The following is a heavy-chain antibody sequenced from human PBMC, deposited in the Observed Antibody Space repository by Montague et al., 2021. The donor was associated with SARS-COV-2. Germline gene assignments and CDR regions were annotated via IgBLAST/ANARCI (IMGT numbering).Heavy chain of an antibody. D-gene: IGHD1-26*01. CDR2: IYWNDYK. CDR1: GFSLNTSGVG. Sequence: PALVKPTQTLTLTCTFSGFSLNTSGVGVTWVRQPPGEALEWLAFIYWNDYKHYSPSVKSRITITKDTSKNQVVLIMTNMDPVDTGTYYCAHDDVGNRGFEXWGQGTLVTVSS. CDR3: AHDDVGNRGFEX. J-gene: IGHJ4*02. V-gene: IGHV2-5*01.